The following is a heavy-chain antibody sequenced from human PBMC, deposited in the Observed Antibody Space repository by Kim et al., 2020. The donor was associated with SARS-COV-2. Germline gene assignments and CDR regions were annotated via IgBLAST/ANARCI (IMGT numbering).Heavy chain of an antibody. CDR3: ARGRWDTRRGRDGYNSLLVTLFDY. V-gene: IGHV3-13*01. D-gene: IGHD5-12*01. CDR2: IGTAGDT. J-gene: IGHJ4*02. Sequence: GGSLRLSCAASGFTFSSYDMHWVRQATGKGLEWVSAIGTAGDTYYPGSVKGRFTISRENAKNSLYLQMNSLRAGDTAVYYCARGRWDTRRGRDGYNSLLVTLFDYWGQGTLVTVSS. CDR1: GFTFSSYD.